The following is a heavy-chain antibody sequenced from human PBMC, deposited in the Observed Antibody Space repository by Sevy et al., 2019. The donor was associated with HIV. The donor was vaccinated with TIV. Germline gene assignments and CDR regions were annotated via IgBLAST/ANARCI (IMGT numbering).Heavy chain of an antibody. CDR2: ISAHNGDT. CDR3: ARAYCSGGSCYSLAY. Sequence: ASVKVSCKTSGYTFTSYRITWVRQAPAQGLEWMGWISAHNGDTNYEQKLQGRVTMISETSTNTAYMVLMSLRSDDTAIYYCARAYCSGGSCYSLAYWGQGTLVTVSS. J-gene: IGHJ4*02. V-gene: IGHV1-18*01. CDR1: GYTFTSYR. D-gene: IGHD2-15*01.